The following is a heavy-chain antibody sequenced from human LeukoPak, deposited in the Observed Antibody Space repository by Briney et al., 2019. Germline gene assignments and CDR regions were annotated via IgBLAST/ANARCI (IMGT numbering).Heavy chain of an antibody. V-gene: IGHV4-59*08. CDR3: ARRGGYSSSPFDY. CDR2: IYYSGNT. CDR1: GGSISSYY. J-gene: IGHJ4*02. Sequence: SETLSLTCTVSGGSISSYYWSWIRQPPGKGLEWIGYIYYSGNTYYNPSLKSRLTISVDTSKNQFSLRLSSVTAADTAVYYCARRGGYSSSPFDYWGQGTLVTVSS. D-gene: IGHD6-6*01.